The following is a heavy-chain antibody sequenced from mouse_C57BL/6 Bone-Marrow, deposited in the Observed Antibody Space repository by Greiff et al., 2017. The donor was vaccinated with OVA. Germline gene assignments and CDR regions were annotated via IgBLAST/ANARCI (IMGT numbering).Heavy chain of an antibody. CDR2: IWGVGST. CDR3: ASDYGAPWCGY. Sequence: VQLQESGPGLVAPSQSLSITCTVSGFSLTSYGVDWVRQSPGKGLEWLGVIWGVGSTNYNSALKSRMSISKDNSKSQVFLKMNSLQTDDTAMYXCASDYGAPWCGYWGQGTLVTVSA. CDR1: GFSLTSYG. D-gene: IGHD1-1*02. J-gene: IGHJ3*01. V-gene: IGHV2-6*01.